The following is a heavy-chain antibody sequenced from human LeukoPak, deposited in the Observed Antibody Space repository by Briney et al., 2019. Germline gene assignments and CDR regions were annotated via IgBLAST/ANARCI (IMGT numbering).Heavy chain of an antibody. J-gene: IGHJ2*01. V-gene: IGHV4-31*03. Sequence: SQTLSLTCSVSGGSISSGGYYCSWIRQHPGKGLEWFGYIFDSGSIYDNPPLRSRITISVDTSKTQFSLKLSSVTAADTAVYYCARRYSSSWYFDLWGRGTLVTVSS. D-gene: IGHD6-13*01. CDR2: IFDSGSI. CDR1: GGSISSGGYY. CDR3: ARRYSSSWYFDL.